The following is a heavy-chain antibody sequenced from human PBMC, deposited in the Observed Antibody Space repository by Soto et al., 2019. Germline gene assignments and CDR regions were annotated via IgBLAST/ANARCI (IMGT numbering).Heavy chain of an antibody. Sequence: QVQLVESEGGVVQPGGSLRLSCAASGFAFDTYAMHWVRQAPGKGLEWVALISSDGSKKHVADSVKGRFTISIDSSRTTVYLQMRDLRPEDTALYFCATWHLREHAYDIWGQGTMVTVSS. CDR2: ISSDGSKK. CDR1: GFAFDTYA. V-gene: IGHV3-30*14. J-gene: IGHJ3*02. D-gene: IGHD5-12*01. CDR3: ATWHLREHAYDI.